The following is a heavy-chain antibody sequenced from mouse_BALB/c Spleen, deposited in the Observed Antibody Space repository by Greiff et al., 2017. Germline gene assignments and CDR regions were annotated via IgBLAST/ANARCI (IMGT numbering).Heavy chain of an antibody. D-gene: IGHD3-1*01. CDR2: ISSGSSTI. Sequence: EVQGVESGGGLVQPGGSRKLSCAASGFTFSSFGMHWVRQAPEKGLEWVAYISSGSSTIYYADTVKGRFTISRDNPKNTLFLQMTSLRSEDTAMYYCARSGLDYWGQGTTLTVSS. CDR3: ARSGLDY. J-gene: IGHJ2*01. V-gene: IGHV5-17*02. CDR1: GFTFSSFG.